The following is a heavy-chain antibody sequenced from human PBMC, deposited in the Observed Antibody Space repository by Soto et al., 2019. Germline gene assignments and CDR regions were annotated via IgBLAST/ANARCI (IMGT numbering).Heavy chain of an antibody. D-gene: IGHD3-22*01. CDR3: ARTPWYYDSSGYSNWFDP. CDR1: GYTFTSYG. J-gene: IGHJ5*02. CDR2: ISAYNGNT. V-gene: IGHV1-18*01. Sequence: QVQLVQSGAEVKKPGASVKVSCKASGYTFTSYGISWVRQAPGQGLEWMGWISAYNGNTNYAQKRQGRVTMTTDTSTSTAYMELRSLRSDDTAVYYCARTPWYYDSSGYSNWFDPWGQGTLVTVSS.